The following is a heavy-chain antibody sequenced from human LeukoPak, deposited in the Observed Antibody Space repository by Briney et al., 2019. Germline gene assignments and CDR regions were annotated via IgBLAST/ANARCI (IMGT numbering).Heavy chain of an antibody. Sequence: PGGSLRLSCAASGFTFSIYSMNWVRQAPGKGLEWVSSISSSGGSKFNADSVKGRFTISRDNSKNTLYLQMNSLRAEDTAVYYCAKGGVIAAAGNYYDSSGSKPYFDYWGQGTLVTVSS. CDR3: AKGGVIAAAGNYYDSSGSKPYFDY. CDR2: ISSSGGSK. D-gene: IGHD3-22*01. J-gene: IGHJ4*02. CDR1: GFTFSIYS. V-gene: IGHV3-23*01.